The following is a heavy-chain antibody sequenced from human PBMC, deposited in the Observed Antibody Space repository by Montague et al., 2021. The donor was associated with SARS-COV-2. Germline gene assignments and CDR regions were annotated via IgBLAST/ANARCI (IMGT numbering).Heavy chain of an antibody. D-gene: IGHD2-2*01. CDR3: ARQGGPAGKHWFDP. Sequence: SETLSLTCTVSGGSVSGTSYYWAWIRQPSGKGLEWIVNIHHSGTTFYNLSLKSRVTISVDTSKNEVSLKLNSVTAADTAVYYCARQGGPAGKHWFDPWGQGTLVTASS. V-gene: IGHV4-39*01. CDR2: IHHSGTT. CDR1: GGSVSGTSYY. J-gene: IGHJ5*02.